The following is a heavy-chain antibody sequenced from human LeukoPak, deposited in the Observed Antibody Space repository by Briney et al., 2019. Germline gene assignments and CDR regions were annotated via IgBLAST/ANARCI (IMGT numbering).Heavy chain of an antibody. CDR3: AIQQLPSYFDY. V-gene: IGHV1-8*01. J-gene: IGHJ4*02. Sequence: GASVTVSCTASGYTFTSYDINWVRQAAGQELEGMGGMNPNSGNTGYAQKFQGRVTMTRDTSISTAYMELSRLRSDDTAVYYCAIQQLPSYFDYWGQGTLVTVSS. D-gene: IGHD2-2*01. CDR1: GYTFTSYD. CDR2: MNPNSGNT.